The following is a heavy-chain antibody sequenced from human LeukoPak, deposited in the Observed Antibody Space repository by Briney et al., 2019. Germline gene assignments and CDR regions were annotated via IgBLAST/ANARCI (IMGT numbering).Heavy chain of an antibody. CDR2: IWYDGSNK. J-gene: IGHJ6*03. CDR1: GFTFSSYG. CDR3: AKDIYYYYYYMDV. Sequence: GRSLRLSCAVSGFTFSSYGMHWVRQAPGKGLEWVAVIWYDGSNKYYADSVKGRFTISRDNSKNTLYLQMNSLRAEDTAVYYCAKDIYYYYYYMDVWGKGTTVTVSS. V-gene: IGHV3-33*06.